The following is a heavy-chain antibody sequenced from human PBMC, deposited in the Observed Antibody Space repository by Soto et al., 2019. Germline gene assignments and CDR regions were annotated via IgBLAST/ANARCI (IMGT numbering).Heavy chain of an antibody. CDR3: SRGYHDSSSSAYYYYYYYMDV. J-gene: IGHJ6*03. CDR1: GGSISSYY. CDR2: IYYSGST. Sequence: PSETLSLTCTVSGGSISSYYWSWIRQPPGKELEWIGYIYYSGSTNYNPSLKSRVTISVDTSKNQFSLKLSSVTAADTAVYYCSRGYHDSSSSAYYYYYYYMDVWGKGTTVTVSS. V-gene: IGHV4-59*01. D-gene: IGHD6-6*01.